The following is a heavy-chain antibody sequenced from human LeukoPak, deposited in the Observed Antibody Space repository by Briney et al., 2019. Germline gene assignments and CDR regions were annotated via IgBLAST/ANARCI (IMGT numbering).Heavy chain of an antibody. CDR3: ARDADNPSGIAAAGQTDY. D-gene: IGHD6-13*01. Sequence: ASVKVSCKASGYTFTGYYMHWVRQAPGQGLEWMGWINPNSGGTNYAQKFQGRVTMTRDTSISTAYMELSRLRSDDTAVYYCARDADNPSGIAAAGQTDYWGQGTLVTVSS. CDR2: INPNSGGT. J-gene: IGHJ4*02. V-gene: IGHV1-2*02. CDR1: GYTFTGYY.